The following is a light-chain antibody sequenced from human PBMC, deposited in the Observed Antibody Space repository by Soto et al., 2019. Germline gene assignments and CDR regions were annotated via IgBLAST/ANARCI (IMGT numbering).Light chain of an antibody. CDR1: QSISYW. V-gene: IGKV1-5*03. Sequence: DIQMTQSPSTLSASVGDRVTITCRASQSISYWLAWYQQKPGKAPNLLIYKASSLESGVPSRFSGSGSGTEFTLTISSLQPDDFATYYCQQYNNYWTF. CDR3: QQYNNYWT. CDR2: KAS. J-gene: IGKJ1*01.